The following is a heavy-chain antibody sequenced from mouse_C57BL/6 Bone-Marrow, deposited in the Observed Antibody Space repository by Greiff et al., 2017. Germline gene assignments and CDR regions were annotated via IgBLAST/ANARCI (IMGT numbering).Heavy chain of an antibody. CDR3: ARGLHYGNSSFDY. D-gene: IGHD1-1*01. J-gene: IGHJ2*01. Sequence: EVQLVESGGGLVKPGGSLKLSCAASGFTFSDYGMHWVRQAPEKGLEWVAYISSGSSTIYYADTVKGRFTISRDNAKNTLFLQMNSLRSEDTAMYYCARGLHYGNSSFDYWGKGTTLTVAS. CDR2: ISSGSSTI. CDR1: GFTFSDYG. V-gene: IGHV5-17*01.